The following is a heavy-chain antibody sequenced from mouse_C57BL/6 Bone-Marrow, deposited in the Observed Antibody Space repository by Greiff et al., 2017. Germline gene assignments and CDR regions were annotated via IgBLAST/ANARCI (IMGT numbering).Heavy chain of an antibody. CDR3: ARRGDLLWYPWFAY. CDR1: GYTFTSYG. J-gene: IGHJ3*01. CDR2: IYPRSGNT. D-gene: IGHD2-1*01. V-gene: IGHV1-81*01. Sequence: QVQLQQSGAELARPGASVKLSCKASGYTFTSYGISWVKQRTGQGLEWIGEIYPRSGNTYSNEKFKGQATLTADKSSSTAYMELRSLTSEDSAVYFCARRGDLLWYPWFAYWGQGTLVTVSA.